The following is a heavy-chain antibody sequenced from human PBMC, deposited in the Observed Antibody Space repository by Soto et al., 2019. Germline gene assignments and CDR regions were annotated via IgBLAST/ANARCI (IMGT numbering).Heavy chain of an antibody. Sequence: QLQLQESGPGLVKPSETLSLTCTVSGGSISSSSYYWGWIRQPPGKGLEWIGSIYYSGSTYYNPSLKSRVTISVGTSKNQFSLKLSSVTAADTAVYYCARPWIAAAGDAFDIWGQGTMVTVSS. D-gene: IGHD6-13*01. J-gene: IGHJ3*02. CDR3: ARPWIAAAGDAFDI. CDR2: IYYSGST. V-gene: IGHV4-39*01. CDR1: GGSISSSSYY.